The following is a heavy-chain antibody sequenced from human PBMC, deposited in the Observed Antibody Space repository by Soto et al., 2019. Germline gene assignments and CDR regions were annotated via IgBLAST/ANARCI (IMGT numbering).Heavy chain of an antibody. V-gene: IGHV1-69*02. CDR1: GGTFSSYT. CDR3: ARAYYYGSGSYPLFDY. Sequence: QVQLVQSGAEVKKPGSSVKVSCKASGGTFSSYTISWVRQAPGQGLEWMGRIIPILGIANYAQKFQGRVTITADKSTSTAYMELSSLRSEDTAGYYCARAYYYGSGSYPLFDYWGQGTLVTVSS. CDR2: IIPILGIA. D-gene: IGHD3-10*01. J-gene: IGHJ4*02.